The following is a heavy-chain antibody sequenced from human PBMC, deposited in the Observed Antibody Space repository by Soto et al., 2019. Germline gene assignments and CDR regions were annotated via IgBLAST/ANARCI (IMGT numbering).Heavy chain of an antibody. V-gene: IGHV5-51*01. CDR3: AISSGWGNFDY. CDR1: GYNFTTYW. Sequence: GESLKISCKGSGYNFTTYWIGWVRQLPGKGLEWMGIIYPGDSDTRYRPSFQGQVTISADKSISTAYLQWSSLKASDTAMYYCAISSGWGNFDYWGQGTLVTVSS. J-gene: IGHJ4*02. D-gene: IGHD6-19*01. CDR2: IYPGDSDT.